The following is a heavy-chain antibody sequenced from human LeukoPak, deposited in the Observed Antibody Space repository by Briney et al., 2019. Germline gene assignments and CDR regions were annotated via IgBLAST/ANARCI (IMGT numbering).Heavy chain of an antibody. CDR2: ISSSGGTI. V-gene: IGHV3-48*03. J-gene: IGHJ4*02. Sequence: PGGSLRLSCAASGFTFSSYEMDWVRQAPGKGLEWVSYISSSGGTIYYADSVKGRFTISRDNSKNTLYLQMNSLRAEDTAVYYCAKSWDTSSYYQYYFDYWGQGTLVTVSS. CDR1: GFTFSSYE. D-gene: IGHD3-22*01. CDR3: AKSWDTSSYYQYYFDY.